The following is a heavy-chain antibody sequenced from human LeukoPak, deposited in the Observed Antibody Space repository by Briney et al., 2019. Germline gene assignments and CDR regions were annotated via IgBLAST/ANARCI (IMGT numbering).Heavy chain of an antibody. J-gene: IGHJ4*02. CDR2: ISSHGSSK. D-gene: IGHD3-3*01. V-gene: IGHV3-30*03. Sequence: GRSLRLSCAASGFXFSSYGIHWVRQAPGKGLEWVAVISSHGSSKYFADSVKGRFTISRDNSKNTLYLQMNSLRAEDTAVYYCVTDRDFWSSYPFDYWGQGTLVTVSS. CDR1: GFXFSSYG. CDR3: VTDRDFWSSYPFDY.